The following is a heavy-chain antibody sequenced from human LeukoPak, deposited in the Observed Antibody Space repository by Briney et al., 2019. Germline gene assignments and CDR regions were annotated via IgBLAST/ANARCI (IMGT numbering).Heavy chain of an antibody. J-gene: IGHJ4*02. Sequence: ASVKVSCKASGYTFTGYYMHWVRQAPGHGLEWMGWINPNSGGTNYAQKFQGRVTMTRDTSISTAYMELSRLRSDDTAVYYCARDQRDRGYLLRFLEWSPPLSFDYWGQGTLVTVSS. CDR3: ARDQRDRGYLLRFLEWSPPLSFDY. D-gene: IGHD3-3*01. CDR2: INPNSGGT. CDR1: GYTFTGYY. V-gene: IGHV1-2*02.